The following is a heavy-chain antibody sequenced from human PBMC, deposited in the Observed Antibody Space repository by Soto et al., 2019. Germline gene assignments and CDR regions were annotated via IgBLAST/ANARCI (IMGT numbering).Heavy chain of an antibody. Sequence: SETLSLTCTVSGGSISGYYWGWIRQPPGKGLEWIGYIYSGSTNYNPSLKSRASISVDTSKGQFSLNLRSVTVADTAVYYCARDSRSADGWIDSWGQGTLVTVSS. CDR3: ARDSRSADGWIDS. CDR2: IYSGST. V-gene: IGHV4-59*01. D-gene: IGHD6-25*01. CDR1: GGSISGYY. J-gene: IGHJ5*01.